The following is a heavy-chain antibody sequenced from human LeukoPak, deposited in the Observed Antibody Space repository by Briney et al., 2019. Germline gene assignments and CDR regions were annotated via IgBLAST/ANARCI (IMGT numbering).Heavy chain of an antibody. CDR1: GGSISGYY. J-gene: IGHJ4*02. CDR2: IYYSGST. Sequence: SETLSLTCTVSGGSISGYYWSWIRQPPGKGLEWIGYIYYSGSTNYNPSLKSRVTISVDTSKNQFSLKLSSVTAADTAVYYCASVGGYDSSGYYDYWGQGTLVTVSS. D-gene: IGHD3-22*01. CDR3: ASVGGYDSSGYYDY. V-gene: IGHV4-59*01.